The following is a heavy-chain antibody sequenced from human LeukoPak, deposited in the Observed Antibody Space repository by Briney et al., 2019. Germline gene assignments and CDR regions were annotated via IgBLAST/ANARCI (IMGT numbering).Heavy chain of an antibody. Sequence: SVKVSCKASGGTFSSYAISWVQQAPGQGLEWMGGIIPIFGTANYAQKFQGRVTITADESTSTAYMELSSLRSEDTAVYYCARNRGDIVVVPAAMANWFDPWGQGTLVTVSS. D-gene: IGHD2-2*01. CDR1: GGTFSSYA. CDR3: ARNRGDIVVVPAAMANWFDP. V-gene: IGHV1-69*13. J-gene: IGHJ5*02. CDR2: IIPIFGTA.